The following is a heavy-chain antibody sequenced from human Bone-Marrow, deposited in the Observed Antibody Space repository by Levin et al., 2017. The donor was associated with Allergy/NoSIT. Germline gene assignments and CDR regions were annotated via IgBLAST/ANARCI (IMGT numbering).Heavy chain of an antibody. D-gene: IGHD2-8*02. CDR2: IYHSGTT. CDR3: TRRNSSWVVFSFDV. V-gene: IGHV4-4*02. Sequence: RSQTLSLTCAVSGGSISSNNWWNWVRQAPGEGLEWIGEIYHSGTTNYNPSLKSRILISVDKSKNQFSLRLNSVTAADTALYYCTRRNSSWVVFSFDVWGEGTMVTVSS. CDR1: GGSISSNNW. J-gene: IGHJ3*01.